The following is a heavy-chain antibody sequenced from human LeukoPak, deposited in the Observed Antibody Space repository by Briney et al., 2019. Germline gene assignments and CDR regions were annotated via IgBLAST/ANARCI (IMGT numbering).Heavy chain of an antibody. CDR3: AREGQYCGGDCYSGDNWFGP. Sequence: GESLKISCKGSGYTFSSHWIGWVRQMPGKGLESMGIIYPGDSDTRYSPSFQGQVTISADKSINTVYLQWNSLKASDTAMYYCAREGQYCGGDCYSGDNWFGPWGQGTPVTVSA. V-gene: IGHV5-51*01. CDR2: IYPGDSDT. CDR1: GYTFSSHW. J-gene: IGHJ5*02. D-gene: IGHD2-21*02.